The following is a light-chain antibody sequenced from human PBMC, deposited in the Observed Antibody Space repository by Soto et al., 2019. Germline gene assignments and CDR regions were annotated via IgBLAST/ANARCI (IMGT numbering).Light chain of an antibody. CDR2: GAS. Sequence: EIVLTQSPGSLSLSPRERATLSCRASQSVSSNHLAWYQQKPGQAPRLLIYGASRRATGIPDRFSGSGSGTEFTLTLSRLEPEDFAVYYCQQYGSSTYTFGQGTKVEI. J-gene: IGKJ2*01. CDR1: QSVSSNH. CDR3: QQYGSSTYT. V-gene: IGKV3-20*01.